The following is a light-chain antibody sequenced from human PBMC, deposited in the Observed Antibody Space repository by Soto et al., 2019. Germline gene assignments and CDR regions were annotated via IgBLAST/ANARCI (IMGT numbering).Light chain of an antibody. CDR3: QQRRNWPPVT. CDR2: DAS. J-gene: IGKJ4*01. V-gene: IGKV3-11*01. CDR1: QRVSNY. Sequence: EIVLTQSPATLSLSPGERATLSCRASQRVSNYLAWYQQKAGQAPRLLIYDASNRATGIPARFSGSGSGTDFTLTISSLEPEDFAVYYCQQRRNWPPVTFGGGTKVEIK.